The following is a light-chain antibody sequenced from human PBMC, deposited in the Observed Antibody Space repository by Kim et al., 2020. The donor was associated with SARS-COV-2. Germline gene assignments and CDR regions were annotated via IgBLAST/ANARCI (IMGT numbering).Light chain of an antibody. CDR1: SSDVGGYNY. V-gene: IGLV2-14*03. CDR2: DVS. Sequence: GQSITISCTGTSSDVGGYNYVSWYQQHPGKAPKFMIYDVSNRPSGVSNRFSASKSGNTASLTISGLQAEDEADYYCSSYTSSSTWVFGGGTKLTVL. CDR3: SSYTSSSTWV. J-gene: IGLJ3*02.